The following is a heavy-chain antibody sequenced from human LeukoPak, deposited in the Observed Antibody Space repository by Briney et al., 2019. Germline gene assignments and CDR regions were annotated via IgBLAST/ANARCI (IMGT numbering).Heavy chain of an antibody. CDR3: ARADNWNAFEY. Sequence: SETLSLTCTVSGGSISSGGYFWSWVRQHPGKGLEWIGYISNSGSTSYNPSLKSRVTLSVDTSKNQFSLKLSSVTAADTAVYYCARADNWNAFEYWGQGTLVPVSS. V-gene: IGHV4-31*03. CDR2: ISNSGST. D-gene: IGHD1-1*01. CDR1: GGSISSGGYF. J-gene: IGHJ4*02.